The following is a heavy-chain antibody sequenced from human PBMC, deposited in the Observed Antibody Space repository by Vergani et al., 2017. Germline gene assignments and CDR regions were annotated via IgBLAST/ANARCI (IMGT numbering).Heavy chain of an antibody. D-gene: IGHD1-26*01. CDR2: ISWNSGSI. V-gene: IGHV3-9*01. CDR1: GFTFDDYA. Sequence: EVQLVESGGGLVQPGRSLRLSCAASGFTFDDYAMHWVRQAPGKGLEWVSGISWNSGSIGYADSVKGRFTISRDNAKNSLYLQMNSLRAEDTALYYCAKAQGIWELLGGGVDYWGQGTLVTGSS. J-gene: IGHJ4*02. CDR3: AKAQGIWELLGGGVDY.